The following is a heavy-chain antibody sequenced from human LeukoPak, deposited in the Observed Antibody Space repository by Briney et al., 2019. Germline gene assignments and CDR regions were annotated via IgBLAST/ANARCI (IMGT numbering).Heavy chain of an antibody. J-gene: IGHJ4*02. CDR2: IKEDGSEK. CDR1: GFTFSGSW. V-gene: IGHV3-7*05. CDR3: ARGEYYYDGGY. D-gene: IGHD3-22*01. Sequence: GGSLRLSCAASGFTFSGSWMTWVRQAPGKGLEWVANIKEDGSEKNYVDSVKGRFTISRDNAKNSLYLQMNSLRAEDTAVYYCARGEYYYDGGYWGQGTLVTVSS.